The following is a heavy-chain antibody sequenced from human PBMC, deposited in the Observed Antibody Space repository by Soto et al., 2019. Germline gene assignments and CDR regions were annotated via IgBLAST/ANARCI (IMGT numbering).Heavy chain of an antibody. V-gene: IGHV3-33*01. J-gene: IGHJ5*02. CDR3: ARDRGSNCFDP. Sequence: QVQLVESGGGVVQPGRSLRLSCAASGFTFSSYGMHWVRQAPGKGLEWVAVIWYDGSNKYYADSVKGRFTISRDNSKNPLYLQMNSLSAADTAVYYCARDRGSNCFDPWGQGTLVAVSS. CDR2: IWYDGSNK. CDR1: GFTFSSYG. D-gene: IGHD5-12*01.